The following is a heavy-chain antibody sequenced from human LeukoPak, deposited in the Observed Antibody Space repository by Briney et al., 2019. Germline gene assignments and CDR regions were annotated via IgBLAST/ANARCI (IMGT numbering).Heavy chain of an antibody. CDR1: GFTFNDYY. CDR3: ATDGAGFDT. CDR2: INIGCTNT. J-gene: IGHJ5*02. V-gene: IGHV3-11*01. Sequence: GGSLRLSCAASGFTFNDYYMSWIGQAPAKGLEWLSYINIGCTNTHYADSVKGRFTISRDNAKKSLYLEMNNLRAEDTAVYYCATDGAGFDTWGQGVLVTVSS.